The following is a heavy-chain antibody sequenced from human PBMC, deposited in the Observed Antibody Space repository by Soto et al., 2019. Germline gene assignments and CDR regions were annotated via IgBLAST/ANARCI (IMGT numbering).Heavy chain of an antibody. V-gene: IGHV3-23*01. J-gene: IGHJ4*02. D-gene: IGHD6-19*01. CDR1: GFSISTHA. Sequence: GGSLRLSCVDSGFSISTHALTWVRQAPWKGLEWVSSFSGRSGDTYYAASVKGRFTISGDSSKNTVILQMNNLRADDTALYYCARDSSAWPNYFDSWGQGIQVTVSS. CDR3: ARDSSAWPNYFDS. CDR2: FSGRSGDT.